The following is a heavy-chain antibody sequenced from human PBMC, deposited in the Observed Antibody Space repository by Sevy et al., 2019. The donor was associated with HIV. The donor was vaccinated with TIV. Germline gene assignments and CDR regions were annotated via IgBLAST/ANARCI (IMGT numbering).Heavy chain of an antibody. V-gene: IGHV4-34*01. J-gene: IGHJ5*02. CDR2: INHSGST. CDR1: GGSFSGYY. Sequence: SETLSLTCAVYGGSFSGYYWSWIRQPPGKGLEWIGEINHSGSTNYNPSLKSRVTISVDTSKNQFSLKLSSVTAADTAVYYCARGLTVWWNWFDPWGQGTLVTVSS. CDR3: ARGLTVWWNWFDP. D-gene: IGHD2-15*01.